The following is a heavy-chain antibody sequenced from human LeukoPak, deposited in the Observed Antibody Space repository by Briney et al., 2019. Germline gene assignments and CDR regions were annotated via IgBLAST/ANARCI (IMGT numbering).Heavy chain of an antibody. J-gene: IGHJ3*02. V-gene: IGHV3-23*01. CDR1: GFTFSSYA. CDR3: ANRVGPLIAFDI. D-gene: IGHD1-26*01. Sequence: GGSLRLSCAASGFTFSSYAMSWVRQAPGKGLEWVSAIRGSGGGTKYGDSVKGRFTISRDNSKNTLYLQMNSLRAEDTAVYYCANRVGPLIAFDIWGQGTMVTVSS. CDR2: IRGSGGGT.